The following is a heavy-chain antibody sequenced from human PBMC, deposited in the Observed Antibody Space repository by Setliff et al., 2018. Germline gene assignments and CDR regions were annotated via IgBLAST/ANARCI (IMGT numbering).Heavy chain of an antibody. CDR2: ISYDGDNK. Sequence: GGSLRLSCAASGFTFSNHPMHWVRQAPGKGLEWVAVISYDGDNKYYADSVKGRFTISRDNSKNTLYLQMTSLRAEDTAVYYCARGFRGVVGLYYYYFMDVWGKGTTVTVSS. CDR1: GFTFSNHP. D-gene: IGHD3-10*01. CDR3: ARGFRGVVGLYYYYFMDV. V-gene: IGHV3-30*07. J-gene: IGHJ6*03.